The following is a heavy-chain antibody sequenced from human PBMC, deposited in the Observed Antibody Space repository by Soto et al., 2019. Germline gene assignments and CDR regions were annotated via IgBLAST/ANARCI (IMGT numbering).Heavy chain of an antibody. CDR2: ISGSGGST. Sequence: GGSLRLSCAGSGFTFSSYAMSWVRQAPGQGLEWVSAISGSGGSTYYADSVKGRFTISRDNSKNTLDLQMNSLRAEDTAVYYCAKGIVTSSLDYWGQATLVTLSS. CDR3: AKGIVTSSLDY. V-gene: IGHV3-23*01. D-gene: IGHD1-26*01. J-gene: IGHJ4*02. CDR1: GFTFSSYA.